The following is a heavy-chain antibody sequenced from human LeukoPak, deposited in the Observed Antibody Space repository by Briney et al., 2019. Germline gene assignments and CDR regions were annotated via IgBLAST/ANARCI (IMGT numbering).Heavy chain of an antibody. CDR1: GCTFSDFW. D-gene: IGHD3-22*01. Sequence: GGSLRLSCAASGCTFSDFWMTWVRQAPGKGLEWVANIKEDGSEKYYVDSVKGRFIISRDNAKNSLYLQMNSLRAEDTAVYYCAREYLYNSSGYRALRYWGQGTLVTVSS. CDR2: IKEDGSEK. V-gene: IGHV3-7*01. CDR3: AREYLYNSSGYRALRY. J-gene: IGHJ4*02.